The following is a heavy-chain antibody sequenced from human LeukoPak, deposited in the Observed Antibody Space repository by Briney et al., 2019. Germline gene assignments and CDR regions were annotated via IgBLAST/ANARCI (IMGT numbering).Heavy chain of an antibody. V-gene: IGHV4-39*01. CDR3: ARPLMMEYYGPGSPVRDYYGMDV. Sequence: AETLSLTCTVSGCSISSSSYYWGRIRQPPGKGLEWIGSIYYSGSTYYNPSLKSRVTISVDKSKNQFSLKLSSVTAADTAVYYCARPLMMEYYGPGSPVRDYYGMDVWGQGTTVTVPS. J-gene: IGHJ6*02. CDR1: GCSISSSSYY. D-gene: IGHD3-10*01. CDR2: IYYSGST.